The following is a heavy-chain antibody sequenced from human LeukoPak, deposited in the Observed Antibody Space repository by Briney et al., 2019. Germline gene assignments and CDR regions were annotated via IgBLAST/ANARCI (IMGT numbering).Heavy chain of an antibody. D-gene: IGHD1-26*01. CDR2: IGTYDGDT. V-gene: IGHV1-18*01. Sequence: SVNVSCKASGYTFPKYGISGVRPAPGQGREWMGWIGTYDGDTNFAQRVEGRVTLNIDTSTNTAYMERRSLRSDDTAMYYCARYYEGATRRDLFDPGGQGTLVSVSS. CDR3: ARYYEGATRRDLFDP. CDR1: GYTFPKYG. J-gene: IGHJ5*02.